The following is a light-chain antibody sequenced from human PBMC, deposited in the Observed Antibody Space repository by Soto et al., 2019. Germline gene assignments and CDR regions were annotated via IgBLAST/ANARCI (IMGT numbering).Light chain of an antibody. Sequence: QSVLTQPASVSGSPGQSITISCTGTSSDVGGYNYVSWYQQHPGKAPKLMIYDVSNRPSGVSNRFSGSKSGNTASLTISGLQAEDEADYYCSSYTSSSTLYAFGTGNKVTVL. CDR3: SSYTSSSTLYA. J-gene: IGLJ1*01. V-gene: IGLV2-14*01. CDR1: SSDVGGYNY. CDR2: DVS.